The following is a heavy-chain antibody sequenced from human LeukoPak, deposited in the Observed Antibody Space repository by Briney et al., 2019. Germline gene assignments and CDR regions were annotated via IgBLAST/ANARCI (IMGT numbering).Heavy chain of an antibody. D-gene: IGHD2-8*01. J-gene: IGHJ4*02. CDR1: GFTFSSYA. Sequence: PGGSLRLSCAASGFTFSSYAMHWVRQAPGKGLEWVAVISSDGSNKYYADSVKGRFTISRDNSKNTLYLQMNSLRAEDTAVYYCARDRRPLMHGVCYSYWGQGTLVTVSS. CDR3: ARDRRPLMHGVCYSY. V-gene: IGHV3-30-3*01. CDR2: ISSDGSNK.